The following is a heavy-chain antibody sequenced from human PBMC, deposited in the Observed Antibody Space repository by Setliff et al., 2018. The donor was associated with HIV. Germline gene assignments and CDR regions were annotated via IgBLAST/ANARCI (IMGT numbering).Heavy chain of an antibody. CDR1: GGSISSSNYY. CDR3: ARHRYRFGIDS. CDR2: IYYSGNT. D-gene: IGHD3-16*01. Sequence: SETLSLTCTVSGGSISSSNYYWGWIRQPPGKGLEWIGSIYYSGNTYYNASLRSRAIISGDMSKNQFSLNLNSVTASETAVYYCARHRYRFGIDSWGQGALVTVSS. V-gene: IGHV4-39*01. J-gene: IGHJ5*01.